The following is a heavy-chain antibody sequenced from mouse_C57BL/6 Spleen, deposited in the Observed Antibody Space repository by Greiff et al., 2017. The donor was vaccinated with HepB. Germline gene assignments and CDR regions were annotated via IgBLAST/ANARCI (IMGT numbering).Heavy chain of an antibody. CDR3: TREAVDSSGYEYAMDY. Sequence: VQLKQSGTVLVRPGASVKMSCKTSGYTFTSYWMHWVKQRPGQGLEWIGAIYPGNSDTSYNQKFKGKAKLTVDTSTSTAYMKLSNLTNEDSAVYYCTREAVDSSGYEYAMDYWGQGTSVTVSS. CDR2: IYPGNSDT. J-gene: IGHJ4*01. D-gene: IGHD3-2*02. CDR1: GYTFTSYW. V-gene: IGHV1-5*01.